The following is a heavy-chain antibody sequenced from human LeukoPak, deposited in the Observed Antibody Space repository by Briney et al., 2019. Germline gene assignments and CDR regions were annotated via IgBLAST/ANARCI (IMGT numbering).Heavy chain of an antibody. D-gene: IGHD3-16*01. CDR1: GFTFSSYA. CDR2: ISGSGGST. J-gene: IGHJ5*02. V-gene: IGHV3-23*01. CDR3: GKDGGLRGFHP. Sequence: GGSLRLSCAASGFTFSSYAMSWVRQAPGKGLEWVSAISGSGGSTYYADSVKGRFTISSDNSKNTLYLQMNNLRAEGTTVYYGGKDGGLRGFHPWGQGTLVTVSS.